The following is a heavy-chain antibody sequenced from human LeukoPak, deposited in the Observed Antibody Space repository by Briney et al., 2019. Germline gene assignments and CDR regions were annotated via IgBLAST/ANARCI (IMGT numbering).Heavy chain of an antibody. CDR3: VKERGPFDAFDI. CDR1: GFTSRTYG. Sequence: GRSLRLSCAASGFTSRTYGMHWVRQAPGKGLEWVAVIWSDGINRFYADSVRGRFIFSRDNSKNTLSLQMNNLRAEDTAVYYCVKERGPFDAFDIWGHGTMVTVSS. CDR2: IWSDGINR. V-gene: IGHV3-33*06. J-gene: IGHJ3*02.